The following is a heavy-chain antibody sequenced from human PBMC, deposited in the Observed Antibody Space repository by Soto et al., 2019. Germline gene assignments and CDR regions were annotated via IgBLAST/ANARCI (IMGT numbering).Heavy chain of an antibody. CDR2: IIPIFGTA. J-gene: IGHJ6*02. Sequence: QVQLVQSGAEVKKPGSSVKVSCKASGGTFSSYAISWVRQAPGQGLEWMGGIIPIFGTANYAQKFQGRVTITADKSTSTAYMELSSLRSEDTAVYYCARDEVVAAAMAYGMDVWGQGTTVTVSS. CDR1: GGTFSSYA. D-gene: IGHD2-2*01. V-gene: IGHV1-69*06. CDR3: ARDEVVAAAMAYGMDV.